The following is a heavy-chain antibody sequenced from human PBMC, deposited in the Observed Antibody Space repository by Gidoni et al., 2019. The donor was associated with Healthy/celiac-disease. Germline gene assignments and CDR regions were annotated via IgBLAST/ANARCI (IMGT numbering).Heavy chain of an antibody. V-gene: IGHV3-23*01. CDR1: GFTFSSYA. Sequence: EVQVLESGGDLVQPGGSLRLSCAASGFTFSSYAMSWVRQAPGKGLEWVSAISGSGGSTYYADSVKGRFTISRDNSRNTLYLQMNSLRAEDTAVYYCAKWEAATYFDYWGQGTLVTVSS. CDR2: ISGSGGST. CDR3: AKWEAATYFDY. J-gene: IGHJ4*02. D-gene: IGHD1-26*01.